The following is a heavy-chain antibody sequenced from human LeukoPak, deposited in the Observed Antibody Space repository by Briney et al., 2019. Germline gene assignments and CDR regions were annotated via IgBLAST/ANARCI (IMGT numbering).Heavy chain of an antibody. CDR1: GFTFSNYW. CDR3: ARGYSYGFDS. Sequence: GGSLRLSCAASGFTFSNYWMACVRQAPGRGLEWVASIKPDGSVIYYGDSVKGRFTLSRDNAQNTLYLEMNSLRAEDTALYYCARGYSYGFDSWGQGTLVTVSS. J-gene: IGHJ4*02. CDR2: IKPDGSVI. D-gene: IGHD5-18*01. V-gene: IGHV3-7*02.